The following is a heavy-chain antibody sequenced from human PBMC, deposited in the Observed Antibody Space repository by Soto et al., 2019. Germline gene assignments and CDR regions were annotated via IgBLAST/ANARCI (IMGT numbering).Heavy chain of an antibody. J-gene: IGHJ4*02. CDR1: VFTFNNYA. Sequence: EVQLLESGVGLVQPGGSLRLSCAASVFTFNNYAMGWVRQAPGKGLEWVSAITGSGSDTYYLDSVKVRFTISRDNSKKTLFLQINSLRAEDTDIYYGEKLGSSAWSPHYYFDYLGQRSLVTVSS. D-gene: IGHD3-10*01. CDR2: ITGSGSDT. CDR3: EKLGSSAWSPHYYFDY. V-gene: IGHV3-23*01.